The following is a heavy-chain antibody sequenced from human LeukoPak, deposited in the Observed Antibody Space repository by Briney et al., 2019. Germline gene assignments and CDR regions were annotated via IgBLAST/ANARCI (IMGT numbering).Heavy chain of an antibody. Sequence: GGSLRLSCAASGFTFSRYGMHWVRQAPGRGLEWVASTLYDGSSKYYADSVRGRFTISRDNSKNMLNLHINSLRLEDTAVYYCAKDREDTRFSGSPLDYWGQGTLVTVSS. CDR2: TLYDGSSK. D-gene: IGHD1-26*01. V-gene: IGHV3-30*18. CDR1: GFTFSRYG. J-gene: IGHJ4*02. CDR3: AKDREDTRFSGSPLDY.